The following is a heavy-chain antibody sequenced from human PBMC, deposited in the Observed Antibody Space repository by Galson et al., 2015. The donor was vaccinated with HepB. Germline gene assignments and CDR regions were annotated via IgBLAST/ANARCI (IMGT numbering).Heavy chain of an antibody. CDR3: ARYGDYDYFYGLDV. V-gene: IGHV4-4*07. Sequence: ETLSLTCTVSGDSIRDHYWSWIRQPAGKGLEWIGRVYTSGSTTYNPSLKSRVTMSVDTSRNQFSLKLSSVTAADTAVYYCARYGDYDYFYGLDVWGRGTTVTVSS. CDR1: GDSIRDHY. J-gene: IGHJ6*02. CDR2: VYTSGST. D-gene: IGHD4-17*01.